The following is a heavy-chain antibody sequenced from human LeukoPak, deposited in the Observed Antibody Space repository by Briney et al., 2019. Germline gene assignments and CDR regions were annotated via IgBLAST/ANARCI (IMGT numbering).Heavy chain of an antibody. Sequence: GGSLRLPCAASGFTFRSYELNWVRQAPGKGLEWVSYISDVGTTQHYADSVKGRFIISRDNAKNSLYLQMNSLTTEDTAVYYCARDRSKVTAYDDALDIWGQGTMVIVSS. CDR2: ISDVGTTQ. V-gene: IGHV3-48*03. CDR1: GFTFRSYE. D-gene: IGHD2-21*02. CDR3: ARDRSKVTAYDDALDI. J-gene: IGHJ3*02.